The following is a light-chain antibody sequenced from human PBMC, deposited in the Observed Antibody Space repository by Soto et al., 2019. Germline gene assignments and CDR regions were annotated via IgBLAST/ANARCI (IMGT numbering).Light chain of an antibody. Sequence: LSVSPGERATLSCRASQSGSSNLAWYQQKPGQAPRLLIYGASTRATGIPARFSGSGSGTEFTLTISSLQSEDFAVYYCRQYNNWPPETFGQGTKVDIK. V-gene: IGKV3-15*01. CDR2: GAS. CDR3: RQYNNWPPET. J-gene: IGKJ1*01. CDR1: QSGSSN.